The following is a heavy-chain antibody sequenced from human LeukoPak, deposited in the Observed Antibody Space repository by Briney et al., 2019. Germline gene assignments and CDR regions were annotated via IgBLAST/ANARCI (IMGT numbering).Heavy chain of an antibody. CDR3: ARWEPVGYLTWYFDY. J-gene: IGHJ4*02. CDR1: GFSFNSDW. V-gene: IGHV3-7*01. CDR2: IKQDGSEI. D-gene: IGHD1-26*01. Sequence: GGSLRLSCAASGFSFNSDWMDWVRQAPGQGLEWVANIKQDGSEIYYVDSVKGRFTISRDNAKNSLYLQMNSLRAEDTAVYYCARWEPVGYLTWYFDYWGQGTLVTVSS.